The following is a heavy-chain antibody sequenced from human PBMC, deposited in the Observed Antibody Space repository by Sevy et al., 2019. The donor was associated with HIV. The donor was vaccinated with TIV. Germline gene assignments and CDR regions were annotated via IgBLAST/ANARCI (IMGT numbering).Heavy chain of an antibody. CDR2: IGGLDKKT. CDR3: ARSRASDI. V-gene: IGHV3-23*01. Sequence: GGSLRLSCAASGFSLSDHAMSWVRQAPGKGLEWDSIIGGLDKKTYYADSVKGRFTMSRDNSNNTLYLQMNSLGAEDTAVYYCARSRASDIWGQGTKVTVSS. CDR1: GFSLSDHA. J-gene: IGHJ3*02.